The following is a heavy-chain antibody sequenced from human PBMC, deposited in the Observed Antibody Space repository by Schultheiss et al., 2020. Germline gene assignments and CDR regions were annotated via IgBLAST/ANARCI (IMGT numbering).Heavy chain of an antibody. Sequence: SQTLSLTCTVYGGSFSGYYWSWIRQPPGKGLEWIGSIYYSGSTYYNPSLKSRVTISVDTSKNQFSLNLNSVTAADTAVYYCARNEGWAWGQGTLVTVSS. J-gene: IGHJ5*02. CDR1: GGSFSGYY. CDR3: ARNEGWA. D-gene: IGHD6-19*01. V-gene: IGHV4-34*01. CDR2: IYYSGST.